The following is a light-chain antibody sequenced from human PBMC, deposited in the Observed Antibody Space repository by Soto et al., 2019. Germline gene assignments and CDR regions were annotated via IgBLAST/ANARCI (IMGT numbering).Light chain of an antibody. V-gene: IGLV1-40*01. Sequence: QSVLTQPPSVSGAPGQRVTISCIESSSDIGAGYDVHWYQQLPGTAPKLLIYGNSNRPSGVPDRFSGSKSGTSASLATTGLQAEDEADYYCQSYDSSLSGYVFGTGTKVTVL. CDR2: GNS. J-gene: IGLJ1*01. CDR1: SSDIGAGYD. CDR3: QSYDSSLSGYV.